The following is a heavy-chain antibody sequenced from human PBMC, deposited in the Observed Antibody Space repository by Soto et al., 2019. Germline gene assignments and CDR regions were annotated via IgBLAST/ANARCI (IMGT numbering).Heavy chain of an antibody. J-gene: IGHJ4*02. V-gene: IGHV3-21*06. CDR2: ISSSSSYI. Sequence: GGSLRLSCTGSGFTFSSSTMTWVRQGPGKGLEWVSSISSSSSYIYFADSLKGRFTISRDNAKNSLYLQMNSLRAEDTAVYYCARDIGEMSAVWGQGTQVAVSS. CDR1: GFTFSSST. CDR3: ARDIGEMSAV. D-gene: IGHD3-10*01.